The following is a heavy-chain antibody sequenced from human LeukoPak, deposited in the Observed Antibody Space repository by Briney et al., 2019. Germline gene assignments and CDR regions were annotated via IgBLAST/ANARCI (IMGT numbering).Heavy chain of an antibody. CDR1: GFSFSTSW. D-gene: IGHD2-8*01. CDR3: TRDRGPNTFDY. J-gene: IGHJ4*02. V-gene: IGHV3-7*01. CDR2: IKQDGSDK. Sequence: GGSLRLSCAASGFSFSTSWMTWVRQAPGKGLEWVASIKQDGSDKYYVDSVRGRFTSSKDNAENSVYLQMNSLRAEDTAVYYCTRDRGPNTFDYWGQGTLVTVSS.